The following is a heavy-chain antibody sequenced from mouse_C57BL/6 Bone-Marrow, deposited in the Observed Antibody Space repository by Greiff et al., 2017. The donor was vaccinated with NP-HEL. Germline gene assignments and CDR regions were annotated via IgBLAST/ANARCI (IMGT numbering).Heavy chain of an antibody. CDR3: ARDYYGRGY. Sequence: QVQLQQPGAELVRPGSSVKLSCKASGYTFTSYWMDWVKQRPGQGLEWIGNIYPSDSETHYNQKFKDKATLTVDKSSVTAYMQLSSLTSEDSAVYYCARDYYGRGYWGQGTTLTVSS. CDR2: IYPSDSET. CDR1: GYTFTSYW. V-gene: IGHV1-61*01. J-gene: IGHJ2*01. D-gene: IGHD1-1*01.